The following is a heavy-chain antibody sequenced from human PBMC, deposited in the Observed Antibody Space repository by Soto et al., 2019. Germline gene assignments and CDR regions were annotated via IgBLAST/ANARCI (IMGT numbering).Heavy chain of an antibody. J-gene: IGHJ4*02. Sequence: SETLSLTCTVSGGSFSSYYWSWIRQPPGKGLEWIGEINHSGSTNYNPSLKSRVTISVDTSKNQFSLKLSSVTAADTAVYYCARGRYTSYDFWSGYQYYFDYWGQGTLVTVS. CDR3: ARGRYTSYDFWSGYQYYFDY. CDR2: INHSGST. CDR1: GGSFSSYY. V-gene: IGHV4-34*01. D-gene: IGHD3-3*01.